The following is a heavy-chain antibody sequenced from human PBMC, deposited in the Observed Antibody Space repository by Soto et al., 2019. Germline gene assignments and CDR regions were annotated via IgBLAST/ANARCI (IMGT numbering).Heavy chain of an antibody. Sequence: GGSLRLSCAASGFTFSSYAMSWVRQAPGKGLEWVSAISGSGGSTYYADSVKGRFTISRDNSKNTLYLQMNSLRAEDTAVYYCAKDVYCTNGVCYDDYRGQGTLVTVSS. D-gene: IGHD2-8*01. CDR2: ISGSGGST. CDR3: AKDVYCTNGVCYDDY. CDR1: GFTFSSYA. J-gene: IGHJ4*02. V-gene: IGHV3-23*01.